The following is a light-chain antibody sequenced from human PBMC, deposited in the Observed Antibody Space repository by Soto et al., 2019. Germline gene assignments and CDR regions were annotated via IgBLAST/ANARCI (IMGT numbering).Light chain of an antibody. Sequence: QSVLKQPPSVSGAPGQRVTISCTGSSSNIGAGYDLHWYQQLPGRAPKLLIYNNINRPSGVPDRFSGSKSGTSASLAITGLQAEDEADYYCQSYDSSLSGSVFGGGTKLTVL. J-gene: IGLJ3*02. CDR2: NNI. V-gene: IGLV1-40*01. CDR1: SSNIGAGYD. CDR3: QSYDSSLSGSV.